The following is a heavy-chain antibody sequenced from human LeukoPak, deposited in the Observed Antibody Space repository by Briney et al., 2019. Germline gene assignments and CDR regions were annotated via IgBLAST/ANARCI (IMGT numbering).Heavy chain of an antibody. CDR1: GFTFSSYA. V-gene: IGHV3-64*01. CDR3: ARALIAARPDSLFDY. Sequence: PGGSLRLPCAASGFTFSSYAMHWVRQAPGKGLEYVSTISDNGGSTFYANSVKGRFTISRDNSKNTLYLQMGSLRPEDMAVYYCARALIAARPDSLFDYWGQGTLVTVSS. D-gene: IGHD6-6*01. J-gene: IGHJ4*02. CDR2: ISDNGGST.